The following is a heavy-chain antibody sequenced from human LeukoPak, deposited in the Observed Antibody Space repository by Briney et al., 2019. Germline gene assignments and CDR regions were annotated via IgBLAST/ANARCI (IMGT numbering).Heavy chain of an antibody. CDR3: ARGGYSSSWYVAFDI. CDR1: GFTVSSNY. CDR2: IYSGGST. Sequence: GGSLRLSCAASGFTVSSNYMSWVRQAPGKGLEWVSVIYSGGSTYYADSVKGRFTISRDNSKNTLYLQMNSLRAEDTAVHYCARGGYSSSWYVAFDIWGQGTMVTVSS. D-gene: IGHD6-13*01. J-gene: IGHJ3*02. V-gene: IGHV3-66*01.